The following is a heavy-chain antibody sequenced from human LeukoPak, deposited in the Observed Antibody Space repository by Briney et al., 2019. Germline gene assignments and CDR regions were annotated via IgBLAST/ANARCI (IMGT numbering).Heavy chain of an antibody. J-gene: IGHJ4*02. D-gene: IGHD1-26*01. CDR3: AKDRIVGAILDY. V-gene: IGHV3-30*18. CDR1: GFTFSSYG. Sequence: GRSLRLSCAASGFTFSSYGMHWVRQAPGKGLEWVAVISYDESNKYYADSVKGRFTISRDNSKNTLYLQMNSLRAEDTAVYYCAKDRIVGAILDYWGQGTLVTVSS. CDR2: ISYDESNK.